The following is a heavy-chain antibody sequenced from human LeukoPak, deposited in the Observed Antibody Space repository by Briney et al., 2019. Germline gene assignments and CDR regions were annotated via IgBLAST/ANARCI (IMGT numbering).Heavy chain of an antibody. V-gene: IGHV3-48*01. J-gene: IGHJ6*03. CDR1: RFTSSRYS. CDR3: ARADYDFWSRYYYMDV. D-gene: IGHD3-3*01. CDR2: ICSSSSTI. Sequence: PGGGLRLSRVASRFTSSRYSMNWVRPAPGRGGEWVCYICSSSSTIYYVDSVKGRFTISRDNAKNSLYLQMNSLRAEDTAVYYCARADYDFWSRYYYMDVWGKGTTVTVSS.